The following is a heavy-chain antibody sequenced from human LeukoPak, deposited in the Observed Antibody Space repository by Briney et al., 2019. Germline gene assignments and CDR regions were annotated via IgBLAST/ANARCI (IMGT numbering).Heavy chain of an antibody. CDR3: AKDPKPLNYDFWSGYYSYYYYYGMDV. J-gene: IGHJ6*02. Sequence: GESLRLSCAASGFTFSSYGMHWVRQAPGKGLEWVAVISYDGSNKYYADSVKGRFTISRDNSKNTLYLQMNSLRAEDTAVYYCAKDPKPLNYDFWSGYYSYYYYYGMDVWGQGTTVTVSS. CDR2: ISYDGSNK. V-gene: IGHV3-30*18. D-gene: IGHD3-3*01. CDR1: GFTFSSYG.